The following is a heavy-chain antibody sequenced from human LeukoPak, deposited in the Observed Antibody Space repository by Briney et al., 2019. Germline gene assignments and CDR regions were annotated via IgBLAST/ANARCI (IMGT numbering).Heavy chain of an antibody. CDR2: IKADGSEK. CDR3: ARDHAGTGYYFDY. D-gene: IGHD6-13*01. CDR1: GFTFTDYL. J-gene: IGHJ4*02. Sequence: GGSLRLSCAASGFTFTDYLMTWVRQAPGKGLEWVADIKADGSEKYYVDSVKGRFTISRDNAKNSLYLQMNSLRAEDTAMYYCARDHAGTGYYFDYWGQGTLVTVSS. V-gene: IGHV3-7*01.